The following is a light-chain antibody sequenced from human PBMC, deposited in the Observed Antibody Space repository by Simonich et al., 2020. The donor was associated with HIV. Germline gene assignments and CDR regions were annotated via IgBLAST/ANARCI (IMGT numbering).Light chain of an antibody. V-gene: IGKV3-15*01. Sequence: EIVRTQSPATLSVSPGERASLYCRASQSVSSNLAWYQQKPGQAPRLLIYGASTRATGIPARFSGSGSGTEFTLTISSMQSEDFAVYYCQQYNNCPLTFGGGTKVEIK. CDR1: QSVSSN. CDR3: QQYNNCPLT. J-gene: IGKJ4*01. CDR2: GAS.